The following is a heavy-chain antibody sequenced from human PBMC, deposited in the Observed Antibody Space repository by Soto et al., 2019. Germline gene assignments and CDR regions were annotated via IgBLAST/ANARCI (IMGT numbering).Heavy chain of an antibody. CDR3: ASYIAARRYYYYMDV. J-gene: IGHJ6*03. D-gene: IGHD6-6*01. CDR1: GFTFSSYS. CDR2: ISSSSYI. Sequence: GGSLRLSCAASGFTFSSYSMNWVRQAPGKGLEWVSSISSSSYIYYADSVKGRFTISRDNAKNSLYLQMNSLRAEDTAVYYCASYIAARRYYYYMDVWGKGTTVTVSS. V-gene: IGHV3-21*01.